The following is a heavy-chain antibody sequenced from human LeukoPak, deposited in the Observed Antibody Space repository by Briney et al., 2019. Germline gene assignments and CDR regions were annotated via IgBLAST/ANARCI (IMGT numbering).Heavy chain of an antibody. CDR3: ARHRVVGFSTPFDY. J-gene: IGHJ4*02. CDR1: GFSFSDYP. D-gene: IGHD2-15*01. Sequence: GGSLRLSCAASGFSFSDYPMNWVRQAPGKGLEWVAHVRSDSFTISYADSVKGRFTISRDNAKNSVYLQMNSLRAEDTAVYFCARHRVVGFSTPFDYWGQGTLVTVSS. CDR2: VRSDSFTI. V-gene: IGHV3-48*04.